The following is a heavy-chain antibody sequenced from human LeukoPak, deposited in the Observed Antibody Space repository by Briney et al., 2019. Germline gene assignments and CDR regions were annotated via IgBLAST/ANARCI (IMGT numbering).Heavy chain of an antibody. V-gene: IGHV1-46*01. CDR3: ARDPYSSGWYTPDY. CDR1: GYTFTSYY. J-gene: IGHJ4*02. D-gene: IGHD6-19*01. CDR2: INPSGGST. Sequence: ASVNVSCKASGYTFTSYYMHWVRQAPAQGLEWMGIINPSGGSTSNAQKLQGRVTLTRDTSTSTVYMELSSVGSEDTAVYDCARDPYSSGWYTPDYWGQGTLVTVSS.